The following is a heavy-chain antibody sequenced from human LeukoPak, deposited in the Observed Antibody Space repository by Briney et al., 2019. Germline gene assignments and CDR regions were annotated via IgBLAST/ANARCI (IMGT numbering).Heavy chain of an antibody. Sequence: GGSLRLSCAASGFTFSDYYMSWIRQAPGKGLEWVSYISSGSTIYYADSVKGRFTISRDNAKNSLYLQMNSLRAEDTAVYYCAREPKDIVVVPAATHMDVWGKGTTVTVSS. CDR2: ISSGSTI. J-gene: IGHJ6*03. CDR1: GFTFSDYY. D-gene: IGHD2-2*01. CDR3: AREPKDIVVVPAATHMDV. V-gene: IGHV3-11*04.